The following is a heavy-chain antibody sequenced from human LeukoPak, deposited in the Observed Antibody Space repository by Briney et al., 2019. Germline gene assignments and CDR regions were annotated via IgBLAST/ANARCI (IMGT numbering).Heavy chain of an antibody. J-gene: IGHJ6*03. Sequence: GGSLRLSCAASGFTFSSYAMSWVRQAPGEGLEWVSAISDGGGSTYYADSVEGRFTISRDNSKNTLYLQMNSLRAEDTAVYYCARDLLGYNYHYMDVWGKGTTVTVSS. CDR1: GFTFSSYA. V-gene: IGHV3-23*01. CDR3: ARDLLGYNYHYMDV. CDR2: ISDGGGST. D-gene: IGHD2-15*01.